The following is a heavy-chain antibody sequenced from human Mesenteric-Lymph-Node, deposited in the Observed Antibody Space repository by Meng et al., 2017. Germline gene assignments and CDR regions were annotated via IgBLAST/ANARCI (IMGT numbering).Heavy chain of an antibody. CDR3: ARDQNIYYFDY. J-gene: IGHJ4*02. V-gene: IGHV3-30-3*01. CDR1: GFPFSSYA. D-gene: IGHD1/OR15-1a*01. CDR2: ISYDGSNK. Sequence: QVHLVESGGGVVQPGRSLRLSCAVSGFPFSSYAMHWVRQAPGKGLEWVAVISYDGSNKYYADSVKGRFTISRDNSKNTLYLQMNSLIAEDTAVYYCARDQNIYYFDYWGQGTLVTVSS.